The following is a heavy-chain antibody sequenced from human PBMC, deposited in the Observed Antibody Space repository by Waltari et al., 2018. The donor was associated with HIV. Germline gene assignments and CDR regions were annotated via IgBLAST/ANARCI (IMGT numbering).Heavy chain of an antibody. V-gene: IGHV3-48*02. Sequence: EVQLVESVGDLVQPGGALRLSCAASGFTFSSDSMKWVRQAPGKGLEWVSYISSSSSNIYYADSVKGRFTISRDNAKNSLYLQMNSLTDEDTAVYYCARDVGRGFLYWGQGTLVTVSS. CDR2: ISSSSSNI. CDR1: GFTFSSDS. CDR3: ARDVGRGFLY. J-gene: IGHJ4*02. D-gene: IGHD2-15*01.